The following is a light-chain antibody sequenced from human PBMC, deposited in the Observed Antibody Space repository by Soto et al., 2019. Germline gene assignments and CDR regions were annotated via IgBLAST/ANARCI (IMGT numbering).Light chain of an antibody. J-gene: IGLJ1*01. Sequence: QSALTQPPSVSGSPGQSVTISCTGTSTDFVSYNRVSWYQQPPGTAPKLMIYEVSKRPSGVPDRFSGSTSGSTASLTISGLQAEDEAEYYCCSYVGATTYVFGSGTKVTV. CDR1: STDFVSYNR. V-gene: IGLV2-18*02. CDR3: CSYVGATTYV. CDR2: EVS.